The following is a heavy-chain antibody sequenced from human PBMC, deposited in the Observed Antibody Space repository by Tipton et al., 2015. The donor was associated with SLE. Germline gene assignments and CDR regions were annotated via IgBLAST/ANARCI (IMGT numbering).Heavy chain of an antibody. Sequence: LRLSCTVSGGSISTYYWSWIRQPPGKGLEWIGNVYYSGTTNYNPSLKSRVTISINTSKNQFSLKLSSVTAADTAVYYCARDSSGMGYYWLDPWGQGTLVTVSS. D-gene: IGHD3-10*01. CDR2: VYYSGTT. V-gene: IGHV4-59*01. CDR1: GGSISTYY. J-gene: IGHJ5*02. CDR3: ARDSSGMGYYWLDP.